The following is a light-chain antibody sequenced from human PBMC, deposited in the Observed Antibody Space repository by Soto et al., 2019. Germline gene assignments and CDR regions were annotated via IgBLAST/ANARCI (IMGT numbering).Light chain of an antibody. V-gene: IGLV1-44*01. CDR2: SNR. J-gene: IGLJ2*01. Sequence: QSALTQPPSASGAPGQRVTISCSGSGSNIGSNTVNWYQHLPGTAPKLLIFSNRQRPSGVPDRFSGSKSGTSASLAIGGLQSEDEADYYCAAWDDKSGGVFGGGTKLTVL. CDR1: GSNIGSNT. CDR3: AAWDDKSGGV.